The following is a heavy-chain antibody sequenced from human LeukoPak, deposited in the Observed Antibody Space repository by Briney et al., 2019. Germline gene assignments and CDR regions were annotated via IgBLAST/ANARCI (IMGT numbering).Heavy chain of an antibody. J-gene: IGHJ4*02. Sequence: SETLSLTCTVSGGSISPYYWGWLRQPPGKGLGWFGYTYYSRSTNYNPSLKSRVTISLDTSKNQFSLKLSSVTAADTAVYSCARDGYYGSGTFPPFEHWGQGTLVTVSS. CDR3: ARDGYYGSGTFPPFEH. V-gene: IGHV4-59*12. D-gene: IGHD3-10*01. CDR2: TYYSRST. CDR1: GGSISPYY.